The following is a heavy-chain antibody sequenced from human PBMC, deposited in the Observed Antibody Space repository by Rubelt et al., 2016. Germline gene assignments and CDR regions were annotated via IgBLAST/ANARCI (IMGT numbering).Heavy chain of an antibody. CDR2: IYSGGST. J-gene: IGHJ6*02. CDR3: ARGGGLDYGMDV. CDR1: GFTVSSNY. V-gene: IGHV3-66*01. Sequence: EVQLVESGGGLVQPGGSLRLSCAASGFTVSSNYMSWVRQAPGKGLEWVSVIYSGGSTYYADSGKGRFTSSRDNSKNTLDLQMNGLRAEDTAVYYCARGGGLDYGMDVWGQGTTVTVSS. D-gene: IGHD3-16*01.